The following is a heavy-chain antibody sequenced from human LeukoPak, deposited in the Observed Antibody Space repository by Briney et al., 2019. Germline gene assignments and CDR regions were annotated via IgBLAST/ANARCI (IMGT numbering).Heavy chain of an antibody. CDR3: AREGYYGSRSYGWFDP. Sequence: ASVKVSCKASGYTSNGYFLHWVRQAPGQGLEWMGRINPNSGDTNYAQKFQGRVTMTRDTSISTAYMELTRLRSDDTALYYCAREGYYGSRSYGWFDPWGQGTLVAVSS. D-gene: IGHD3-10*01. V-gene: IGHV1-2*06. CDR2: INPNSGDT. J-gene: IGHJ5*02. CDR1: GYTSNGYF.